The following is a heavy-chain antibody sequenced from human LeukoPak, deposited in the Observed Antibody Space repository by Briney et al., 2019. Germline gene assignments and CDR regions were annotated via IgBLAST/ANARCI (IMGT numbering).Heavy chain of an antibody. CDR1: GFTFSSYA. CDR3: ARGTTVTTPLAWY. D-gene: IGHD4-17*01. V-gene: IGHV3-30-3*01. Sequence: GGSLRLSCAASGFTFSSYAMHWVRQAPGKGLEWVAVISYDGSNKYYADSVKDRFTISRDNSKNTLYLQMNSLRAEDTAVYYCARGTTVTTPLAWYWGQGTLVTVSS. J-gene: IGHJ4*02. CDR2: ISYDGSNK.